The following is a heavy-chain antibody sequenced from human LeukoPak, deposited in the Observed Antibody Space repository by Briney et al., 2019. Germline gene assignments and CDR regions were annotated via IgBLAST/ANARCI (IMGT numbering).Heavy chain of an antibody. Sequence: SETLSLTCTVSGGSISSYYWSWIRQPPGKGLEWIGYIYYRGSTNYNPSLKSRVTISVDTSKNQFSLKLSSVTAADTAVYYCARDSGYSGYDTDDAFDIWGQGTMVTVSS. CDR1: GGSISSYY. CDR3: ARDSGYSGYDTDDAFDI. J-gene: IGHJ3*02. CDR2: IYYRGST. D-gene: IGHD5-12*01. V-gene: IGHV4-59*01.